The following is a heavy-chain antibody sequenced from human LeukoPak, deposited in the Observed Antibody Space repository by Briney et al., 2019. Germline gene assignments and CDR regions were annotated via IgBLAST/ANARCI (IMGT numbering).Heavy chain of an antibody. CDR2: IIPIFGTA. Sequence: SVKVSCKASGGTFSSYAISWVRQAPGQGLEWMGGIIPIFGTANYAQKFQGRVTITADKSTSTAYMELSSLRSEDTAVYYCARDSDSGWFPFDYWGQGTLVTVSS. D-gene: IGHD6-19*01. CDR1: GGTFSSYA. J-gene: IGHJ4*02. V-gene: IGHV1-69*06. CDR3: ARDSDSGWFPFDY.